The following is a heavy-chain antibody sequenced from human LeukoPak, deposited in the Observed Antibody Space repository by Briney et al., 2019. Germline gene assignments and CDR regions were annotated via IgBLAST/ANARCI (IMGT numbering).Heavy chain of an antibody. Sequence: SVKVSCKASGGTFSNHAVSWVRQAPGQGLEWMGRIIPIFGTPNYAQKFQGRLTIATDESRGTAYMEPSSLRSEDTAVYYCASDRYYYYIDVWGKGTTVTVPS. CDR3: ASDRYYYYIDV. CDR2: IIPIFGTP. V-gene: IGHV1-69*05. CDR1: GGTFSNHA. J-gene: IGHJ6*03.